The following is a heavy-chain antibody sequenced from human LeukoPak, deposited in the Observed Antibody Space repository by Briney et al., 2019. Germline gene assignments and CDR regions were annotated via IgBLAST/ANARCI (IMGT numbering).Heavy chain of an antibody. CDR3: VRQKKSHGNFDY. J-gene: IGHJ4*02. V-gene: IGHV3-13*01. D-gene: IGHD1-26*01. CDR1: GFTFSDHA. Sequence: PGGSLRLSCAASGFTFSDHAMHWVRQGPGKGLEWVSAVGIAADTFYPGSVKGRFTISRGNAKNSLYLQMNSLRVEDTAVYYCVRQKKSHGNFDYWGQGTLVTVSS. CDR2: VGIAADT.